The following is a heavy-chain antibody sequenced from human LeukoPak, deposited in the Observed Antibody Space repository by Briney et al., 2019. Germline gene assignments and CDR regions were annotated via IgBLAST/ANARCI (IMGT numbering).Heavy chain of an antibody. CDR1: GGSISSSSYY. D-gene: IGHD5-24*01. Sequence: SETLSLTCTVSGGSISSSSYYWGWIRQPPGKGLEWIGSIYYSGSTYYNPSLKSRVTISVDTSKNQFSLKLSSVTAADTAVYYCARDGYNRNYYYMDVWGKGTTVTVSS. J-gene: IGHJ6*03. CDR2: IYYSGST. CDR3: ARDGYNRNYYYMDV. V-gene: IGHV4-39*07.